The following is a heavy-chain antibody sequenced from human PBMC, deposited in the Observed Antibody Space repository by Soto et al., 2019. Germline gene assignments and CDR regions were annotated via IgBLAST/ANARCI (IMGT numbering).Heavy chain of an antibody. D-gene: IGHD2-2*01. CDR1: EFTFSSYA. Sequence: GGSLRLSCAASEFTFSSYAMKWVRQAPGKGLEWVSLIGESGTPTYYADSVKGRFTISRDNSGNTLFLEMYSLRAEDTAVYYCARYIPGVRYYGMDVWGQGTTGTVSS. V-gene: IGHV3-23*01. CDR3: ARYIPGVRYYGMDV. J-gene: IGHJ6*02. CDR2: IGESGTPT.